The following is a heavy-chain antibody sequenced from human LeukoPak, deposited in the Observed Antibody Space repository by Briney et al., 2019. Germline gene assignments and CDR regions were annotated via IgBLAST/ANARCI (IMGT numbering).Heavy chain of an antibody. Sequence: GESLKISCKGSGYSFTSYWISWVRQMPGKGLEWMGRIDPSDSYTNYSPSFQGHVTISADKSISTAYLPWSSLKASDTAMYYCARLATGGTIFGVAHNWFDPWGQGTLVTVSS. CDR1: GYSFTSYW. CDR3: ARLATGGTIFGVAHNWFDP. J-gene: IGHJ5*02. D-gene: IGHD3-3*01. V-gene: IGHV5-10-1*01. CDR2: IDPSDSYT.